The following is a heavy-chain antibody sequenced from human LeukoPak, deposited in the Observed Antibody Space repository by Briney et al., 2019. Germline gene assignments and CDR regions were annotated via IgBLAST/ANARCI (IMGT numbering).Heavy chain of an antibody. D-gene: IGHD1-26*01. Sequence: GSLRLSCAASGFTFSSYGMHWVRQAPGKGLEWVAVISYDGSNKYYADSVKGRFTISRDNSKNTLYLQMNSLRAEDTALYYCAKDMKWELTYYFDYWGQGTLVTVSS. CDR3: AKDMKWELTYYFDY. CDR1: GFTFSSYG. CDR2: ISYDGSNK. V-gene: IGHV3-30*18. J-gene: IGHJ4*02.